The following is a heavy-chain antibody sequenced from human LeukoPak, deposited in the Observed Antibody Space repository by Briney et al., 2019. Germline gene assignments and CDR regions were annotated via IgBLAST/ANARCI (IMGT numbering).Heavy chain of an antibody. D-gene: IGHD3-3*01. Sequence: SETLSLTCTVSGGSISSYYWSWIRQPPGKGLEWIGYIYYSGSTNYNPSLKSRVTISVDTSKNQFSLKLSSVTAADTAVYYCARGQPYGFWSGYAPGWFDPWGQGTLVTVSS. CDR3: ARGQPYGFWSGYAPGWFDP. V-gene: IGHV4-59*01. CDR1: GGSISSYY. CDR2: IYYSGST. J-gene: IGHJ5*02.